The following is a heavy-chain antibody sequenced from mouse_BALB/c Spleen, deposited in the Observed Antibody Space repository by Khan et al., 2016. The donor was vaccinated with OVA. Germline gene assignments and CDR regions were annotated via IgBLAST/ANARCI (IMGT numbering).Heavy chain of an antibody. J-gene: IGHJ4*01. V-gene: IGHV9-3-1*01. D-gene: IGHD6-2*01. CDR2: INTDTGEP. CDR3: SRPTYFCYSLHH. CDR1: GYTFTNYG. Sequence: QIQLVQSGPELKKPGETVKISCKASGYTFTNYGMNWVKQSPGKALKWMGWINTDTGEPTYADDFKGRVALSLDTSSSTAYLQINNLTTEDTATSFCSRPTYFCYSLHHWGQGTSVTVSA.